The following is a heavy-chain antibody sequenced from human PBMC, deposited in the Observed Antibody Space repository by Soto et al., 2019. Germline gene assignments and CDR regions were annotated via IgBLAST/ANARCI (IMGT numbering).Heavy chain of an antibody. D-gene: IGHD3-16*02. Sequence: QVHLVQSGAEVKNPGSSVKVSCTASGYIFSSYGITWVRQAPGQGLEWMGWISADSGDTNYAQKFQGRVTLTTDTSASTAYMELRTLISDDTAVYYCARGPSFIDTTGHWFDPWGQGTLVTVSS. CDR2: ISADSGDT. CDR3: ARGPSFIDTTGHWFDP. V-gene: IGHV1-18*01. CDR1: GYIFSSYG. J-gene: IGHJ5*02.